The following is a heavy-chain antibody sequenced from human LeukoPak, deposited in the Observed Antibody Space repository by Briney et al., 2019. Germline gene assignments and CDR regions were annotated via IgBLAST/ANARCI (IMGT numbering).Heavy chain of an antibody. CDR2: INHSGST. J-gene: IGHJ6*03. D-gene: IGHD3-10*01. CDR3: ARHDFQPVRGVYYYYYMDV. CDR1: GGSFSGYY. V-gene: IGHV4-34*01. Sequence: SETLSLTCAVYGGSFSGYYWSWIRQPPGKGLEWIGEINHSGSTNYNPSLKSRVTISVDTSKNQFSLKLSSVTAADTAVYYCARHDFQPVRGVYYYYYMDVWGKGTTVTISS.